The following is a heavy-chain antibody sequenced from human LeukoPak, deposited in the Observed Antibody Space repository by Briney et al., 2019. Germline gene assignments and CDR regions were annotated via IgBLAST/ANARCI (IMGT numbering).Heavy chain of an antibody. Sequence: GASVKVSCKASGYTFTSYDFNWLRQATGQGPEWMGWMNPNSGATGYAQKFQGRVTMTRSASINTAYMELTNLRSEDTAVYYCTRGRDTTGYFVYWGQGTLVTVSS. D-gene: IGHD3-22*01. CDR3: TRGRDTTGYFVY. CDR1: GYTFTSYD. V-gene: IGHV1-8*01. CDR2: MNPNSGAT. J-gene: IGHJ4*02.